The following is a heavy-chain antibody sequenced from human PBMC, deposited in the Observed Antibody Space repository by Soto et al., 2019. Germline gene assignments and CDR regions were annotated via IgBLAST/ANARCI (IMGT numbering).Heavy chain of an antibody. CDR1: GGSISSYY. D-gene: IGHD2-15*01. CDR3: ARRPSYCSGGSCYSSGNFDY. Sequence: SETLSLTCTVSGGSISSYYWSWIRQPPGKGLEWIGYIYYSGSTNYNPSLKSRVTISVDTSKNQFSLKLSSVTAADTAVYYCARRPSYCSGGSCYSSGNFDYWGQGTLVTVSS. CDR2: IYYSGST. J-gene: IGHJ4*02. V-gene: IGHV4-59*08.